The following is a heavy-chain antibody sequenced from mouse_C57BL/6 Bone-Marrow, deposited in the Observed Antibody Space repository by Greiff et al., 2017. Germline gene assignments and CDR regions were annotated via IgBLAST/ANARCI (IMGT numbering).Heavy chain of an antibody. D-gene: IGHD2-2*01. Sequence: EVKVEESGGGLVQPGGSMKLSCAASGFTFSDAWMDWVRQSPEKGLEWVAEIRNKANNHATYYAESVKGRFTISRDDSKSSVYLQMNSLRAEDTGIYYCTRPYGYDPYWYFDVWGTGTTVTVSS. CDR1: GFTFSDAW. CDR3: TRPYGYDPYWYFDV. J-gene: IGHJ1*03. CDR2: IRNKANNHAT. V-gene: IGHV6-6*01.